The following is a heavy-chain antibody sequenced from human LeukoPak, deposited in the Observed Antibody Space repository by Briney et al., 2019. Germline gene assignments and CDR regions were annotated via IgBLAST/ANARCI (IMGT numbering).Heavy chain of an antibody. V-gene: IGHV7-4-1*02. CDR3: LAHRVGACLE. Sequence: GASVKVSCKVSGSTFTSYAISWVRQAPGQGLEWMGWINTNTGKPMYAQGFTGRFVYSLDTSVTTAYLQISSLKAEDTAVYYCLAHRVGACLEWGQGTQVTVSS. J-gene: IGHJ4*02. CDR1: GSTFTSYA. D-gene: IGHD4/OR15-4a*01. CDR2: INTNTGKP.